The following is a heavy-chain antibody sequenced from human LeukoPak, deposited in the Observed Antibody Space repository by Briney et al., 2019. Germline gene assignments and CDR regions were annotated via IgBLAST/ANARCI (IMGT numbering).Heavy chain of an antibody. J-gene: IGHJ6*03. Sequence: SQTLSLTCAISGDSVSSNSAAWNWIGQSPSRGLEWLGRTYYRSKWYNDYAVSVKSRITINPDTSKNQFSLQLNSVTPEDTAVYYCARDRTIAVAGFRGMDVWGKGTTVTVSS. V-gene: IGHV6-1*01. CDR2: TYYRSKWYN. CDR3: ARDRTIAVAGFRGMDV. CDR1: GDSVSSNSAA. D-gene: IGHD6-19*01.